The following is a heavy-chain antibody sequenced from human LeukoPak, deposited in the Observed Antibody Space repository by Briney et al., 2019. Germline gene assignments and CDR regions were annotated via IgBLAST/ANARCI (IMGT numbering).Heavy chain of an antibody. CDR1: GFTFSSYA. CDR3: ARGDLSGCSSTSCPLFDY. V-gene: IGHV3-23*01. Sequence: GGSLRLSCAASGFTFSSYAMSWVRQAPGKGLEWVSAISGSGGSTYYADSVKGRFTISRDNARDSLYLQMSSLRAEDTAVYYCARGDLSGCSSTSCPLFDYWGQGTLVTVSS. J-gene: IGHJ4*02. D-gene: IGHD2-2*01. CDR2: ISGSGGST.